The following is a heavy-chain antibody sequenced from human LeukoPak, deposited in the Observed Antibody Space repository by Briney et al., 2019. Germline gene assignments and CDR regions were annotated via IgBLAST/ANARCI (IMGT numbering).Heavy chain of an antibody. D-gene: IGHD1-1*01. J-gene: IGHJ6*03. CDR3: ARVERRFPNYYYYYYYMDV. Sequence: GGSLRLSCAASGFTLSSYGMHWVRQAPGKGLEWVAFIRYDGSNKYYADSVKGRFTISRDNSKNTLYLQMNSLRAEDTAVYYCARVERRFPNYYYYYYYMDVWGKGTTVTVSS. CDR2: IRYDGSNK. V-gene: IGHV3-30*02. CDR1: GFTLSSYG.